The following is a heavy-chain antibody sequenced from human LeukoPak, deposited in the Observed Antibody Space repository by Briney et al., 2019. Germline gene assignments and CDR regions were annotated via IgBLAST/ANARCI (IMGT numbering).Heavy chain of an antibody. J-gene: IGHJ4*02. CDR3: ARDSGSYFDY. Sequence: SETLSLTCAVSGYSISSAFYWGWIRQSPGKGLEWIGTIHYSGSTSYNPSLESRVTISVDTSKNQFSLKLRSVTAADTAVYYCARDSGSYFDYWGQGTLVTVSS. CDR2: IHYSGST. V-gene: IGHV4-38-2*02. CDR1: GYSISSAFY. D-gene: IGHD6-19*01.